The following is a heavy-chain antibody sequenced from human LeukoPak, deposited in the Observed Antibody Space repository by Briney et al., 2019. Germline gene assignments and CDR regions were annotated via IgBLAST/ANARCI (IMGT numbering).Heavy chain of an antibody. CDR2: IKYDGSGT. CDR3: AKAGGEYWLYNDNWFDP. CDR1: GFIFSNCW. Sequence: GGSLRLSCAASGFIFSNCWMSWVRQAPGKGLEWVANIKYDGSGTYYADSVKGRFTISRDNAKNSLYLQMNSLRAEDTALYYCAKAGGEYWLYNDNWFDPWGQGTLVTVSS. V-gene: IGHV3-7*03. D-gene: IGHD3-16*01. J-gene: IGHJ5*02.